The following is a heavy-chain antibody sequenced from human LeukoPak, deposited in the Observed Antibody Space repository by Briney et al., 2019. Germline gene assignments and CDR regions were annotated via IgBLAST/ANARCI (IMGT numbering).Heavy chain of an antibody. Sequence: GGSLRLSCAASRFTFDDYAMHWVRQAPGKGLEWVSCISSSSSDISYADSVKGRFTISRDNAKNSLYLHMSSLRAEDTAVYYCARVPGGLEWADFDYWGQGTLVTVSS. D-gene: IGHD3-3*01. CDR2: ISSSSSDI. CDR3: ARVPGGLEWADFDY. CDR1: RFTFDDYA. V-gene: IGHV3-21*01. J-gene: IGHJ4*02.